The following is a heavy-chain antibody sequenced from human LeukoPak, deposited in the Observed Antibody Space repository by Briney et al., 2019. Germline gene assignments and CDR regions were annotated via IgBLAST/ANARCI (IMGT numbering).Heavy chain of an antibody. CDR2: IIPIFGTA. D-gene: IGHD5-12*01. J-gene: IGHJ6*03. CDR3: ARSDSGYYYYYYMDV. V-gene: IGHV1-69*05. Sequence: SVKVSCKASGGTFSSYAISWVRQAPGQGLEWMGGIIPIFGTANYAQKVQGRVTITTDESTSTAYMELSSLRSEDTAVYYCARSDSGYYYYYYMDVWGKGTTVTVSS. CDR1: GGTFSSYA.